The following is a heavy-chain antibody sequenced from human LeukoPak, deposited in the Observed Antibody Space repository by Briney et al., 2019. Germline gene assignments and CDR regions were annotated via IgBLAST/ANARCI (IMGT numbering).Heavy chain of an antibody. V-gene: IGHV1-18*01. J-gene: IGHJ6*02. CDR1: GYTFTSYG. Sequence: ASVKVSFKASGYTFTSYGISWVRQAPGQGLEWMGWISAYNGNTNYAQKLQGRVTMTTDTSTSTAYMELRSLRSDDTAVYYCARDELVAVAGTIRGYYYYGMDVWGQGTTVTVSS. D-gene: IGHD6-19*01. CDR3: ARDELVAVAGTIRGYYYYGMDV. CDR2: ISAYNGNT.